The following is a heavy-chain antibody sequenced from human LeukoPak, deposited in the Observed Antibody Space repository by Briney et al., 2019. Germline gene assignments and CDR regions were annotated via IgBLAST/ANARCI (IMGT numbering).Heavy chain of an antibody. Sequence: SETLSLTCTVSGGSMSSYHWGWFRQPPGKGLEWIGYTYYSGTTSYNPYFKSRVTISVDTSKNQFSLKLSSVTAADTAMFYCARYGPFCGGVCLDSWGQGTLVTVSS. D-gene: IGHD2-21*02. V-gene: IGHV4-59*08. CDR3: ARYGPFCGGVCLDS. J-gene: IGHJ4*02. CDR1: GGSMSSYH. CDR2: TYYSGTT.